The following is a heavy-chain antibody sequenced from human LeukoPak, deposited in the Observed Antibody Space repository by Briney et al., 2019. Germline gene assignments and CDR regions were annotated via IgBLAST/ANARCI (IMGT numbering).Heavy chain of an antibody. CDR1: GGSVSSSSSY. D-gene: IGHD5-24*01. Sequence: SETLSLTCTVSGGSVSSSSSYWSWIRQPPGKGLEWIGYIYYSGSTNYNPSLKSRVTISVDTSKNQFSLKLSSVTAADTALYYCARGDGYNKFDSWGQGTLVTVSS. CDR2: IYYSGST. V-gene: IGHV4-61*01. J-gene: IGHJ4*02. CDR3: ARGDGYNKFDS.